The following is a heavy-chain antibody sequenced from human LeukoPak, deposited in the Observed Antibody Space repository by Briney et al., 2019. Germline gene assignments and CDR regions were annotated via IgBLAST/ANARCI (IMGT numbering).Heavy chain of an antibody. J-gene: IGHJ4*02. CDR2: IFYSGHT. Sequence: SETLSLTCTVSIYSISDGYYWGWVRRLPGKGLEWIAAIFYSGHTYYNPSLKTRVTISLDTSKNQFSLKLTSMTAADTAVYFCARQNFHFFDFWGQGTLVAVSS. CDR1: IYSISDGYY. V-gene: IGHV4-38-2*02. D-gene: IGHD2/OR15-2a*01. CDR3: ARQNFHFFDF.